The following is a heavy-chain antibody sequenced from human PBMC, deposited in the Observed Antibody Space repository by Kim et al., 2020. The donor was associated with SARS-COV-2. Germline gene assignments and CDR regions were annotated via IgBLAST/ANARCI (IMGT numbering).Heavy chain of an antibody. CDR3: ARARYSGSLDY. CDR2: IYYSGST. CDR1: GGSISSYY. V-gene: IGHV4-59*01. Sequence: SETLSLTCTVSGGSISSYYWSWIRQPPGKGLEWIGYIYYSGSTNYNPSLKSRVTISVDTSKNQFSLKLSSVTAADTAVYYCARARYSGSLDYWGQGTLVT. D-gene: IGHD1-26*01. J-gene: IGHJ4*02.